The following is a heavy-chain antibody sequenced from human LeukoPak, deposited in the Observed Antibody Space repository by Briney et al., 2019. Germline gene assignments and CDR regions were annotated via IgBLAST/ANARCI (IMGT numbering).Heavy chain of an antibody. CDR3: ARVKGYCSGGSCYADCFDY. J-gene: IGHJ4*02. Sequence: SETLSLTCAVSGGSISSSNWWSWIRQPPGKGLEWIGEINHSGSTNYNPSLKSRVTISVDTSKNQFSLKLSSVTAADTAVYYCARVKGYCSGGSCYADCFDYWGQGTLVTVSS. CDR2: INHSGST. V-gene: IGHV4-4*02. CDR1: GGSISSSNW. D-gene: IGHD2-15*01.